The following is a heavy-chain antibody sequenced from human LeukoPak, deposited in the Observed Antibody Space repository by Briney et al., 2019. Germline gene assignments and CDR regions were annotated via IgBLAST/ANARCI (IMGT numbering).Heavy chain of an antibody. D-gene: IGHD4-11*01. CDR2: IHYSGST. Sequence: PSETLSLTCTVSGGSISNYYWSWIRQPPGKGLEWIGYIHYSGSTKYNPSLKSRVTMSVDTSKNQFSLKVTSVTGADTALYYCASSTVTDAGFDFWGQGTLVTVSS. J-gene: IGHJ4*02. CDR1: GGSISNYY. V-gene: IGHV4-59*01. CDR3: ASSTVTDAGFDF.